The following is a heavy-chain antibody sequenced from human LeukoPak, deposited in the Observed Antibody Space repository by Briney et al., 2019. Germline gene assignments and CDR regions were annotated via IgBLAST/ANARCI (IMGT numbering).Heavy chain of an antibody. CDR1: GFTFSSYA. D-gene: IGHD2-2*02. V-gene: IGHV3-30-3*01. CDR3: ARDFGSSSWYIDY. CDR2: ISYDGSNK. J-gene: IGHJ4*02. Sequence: GESLKISCAASGFTFSSYAMHWVRQAPGKGLEWVAVISYDGSNKYYADSVKGRFTISRDNSKNTLYLQMDSLRAEDTAVYYCARDFGSSSWYIDYWGQGTLVTVSS.